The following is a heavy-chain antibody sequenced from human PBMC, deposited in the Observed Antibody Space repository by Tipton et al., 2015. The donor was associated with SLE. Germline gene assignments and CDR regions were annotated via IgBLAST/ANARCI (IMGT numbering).Heavy chain of an antibody. J-gene: IGHJ4*02. CDR1: GFTLSSYA. CDR2: ISGRGDST. D-gene: IGHD3-10*01. CDR3: AKRHYSGSGSSLDY. Sequence: SLRLSCAASGFTLSSYAMSWVRQAPGKGLEWVSSISGRGDSTYYADSVKGRFTISRDKSKNTLYLQMNSLRAEDTAVYYCAKRHYSGSGSSLDYWGQGTLVTVAS. V-gene: IGHV3-23*01.